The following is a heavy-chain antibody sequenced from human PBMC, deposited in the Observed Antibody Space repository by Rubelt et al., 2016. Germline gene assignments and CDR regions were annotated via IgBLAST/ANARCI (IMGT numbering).Heavy chain of an antibody. Sequence: GFSFRNYSIHWVRQAPGKGLEWVAIISHDGSKKYYADSVKGRFTISRDNSKNTLSLRMNSLRTDDTAVYYCARAGPYGAAAGNRVSKGREAYFDLWGRGTLVTVSS. CDR2: ISHDGSKK. J-gene: IGHJ2*01. V-gene: IGHV3-30*04. CDR1: GFSFRNYS. D-gene: IGHD6-13*01. CDR3: ARAGPYGAAAGNRVSKGREAYFDL.